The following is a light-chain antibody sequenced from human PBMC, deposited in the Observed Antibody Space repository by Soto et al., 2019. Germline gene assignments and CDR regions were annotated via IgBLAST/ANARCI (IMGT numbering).Light chain of an antibody. CDR2: AAS. Sequence: DIQMTQSPSSLSASVGDRVTITCRASQNIGIYLNWYQRKPGKAPKLLLHAASSLQSGVPSTFSGSGSGTDFALTISSLQPEDFATYYCHQTAANPWTFAQGTKLEIK. CDR1: QNIGIY. J-gene: IGKJ1*01. V-gene: IGKV1-39*01. CDR3: HQTAANPWT.